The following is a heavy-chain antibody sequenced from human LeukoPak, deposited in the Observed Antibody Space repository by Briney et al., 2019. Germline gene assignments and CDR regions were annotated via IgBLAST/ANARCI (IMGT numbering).Heavy chain of an antibody. CDR3: TTERLRVPAAIDY. D-gene: IGHD2-2*01. J-gene: IGHJ4*02. CDR1: GFTFSNAW. Sequence: GGSLRLSCAASGFTFSNAWMSWVRQAPGKGLEWVGRIKSKTDGGTTDYAAPVKGRFTISRDDSKNTLYLQMNSLKTGDTAVYYCTTERLRVPAAIDYWGQGTLVTVSS. V-gene: IGHV3-15*01. CDR2: IKSKTDGGTT.